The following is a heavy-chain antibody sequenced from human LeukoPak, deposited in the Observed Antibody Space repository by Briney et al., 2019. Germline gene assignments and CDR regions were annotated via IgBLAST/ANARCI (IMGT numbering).Heavy chain of an antibody. CDR1: GFTVSSNY. V-gene: IGHV3-53*01. D-gene: IGHD6-13*01. J-gene: IGHJ4*02. CDR2: IYSGGST. CDR3: ARVGYSSSWDFDY. Sequence: PGGSLRLSCAASGFTVSSNYMSWVRQAPGKGLEWVSVIYSGGSTYYADSVKGRFTISRDNSKNTLYLQMNSLRAEDTAVYYCARVGYSSSWDFDYWGQGTLVTVSS.